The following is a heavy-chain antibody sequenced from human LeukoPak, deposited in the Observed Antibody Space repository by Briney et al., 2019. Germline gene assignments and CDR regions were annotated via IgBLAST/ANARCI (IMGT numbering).Heavy chain of an antibody. V-gene: IGHV1-46*01. D-gene: IGHD2-15*01. CDR3: ARDKVVVAASYYYGMDV. CDR1: GYTFTSYY. J-gene: IGHJ6*02. CDR2: INPSGGST. Sequence: ASVKVSCKASGYTFTSYYMHWVRQAPGQGLEWMGIINPSGGSTSYAQKFQGRVTMTRGTSTSTVYMELSSLRSEDTAVYYCARDKVVVAASYYYGMDVWGQGTTVTVSS.